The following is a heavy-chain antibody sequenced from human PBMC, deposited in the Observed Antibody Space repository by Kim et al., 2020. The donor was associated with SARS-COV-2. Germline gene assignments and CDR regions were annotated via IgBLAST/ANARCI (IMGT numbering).Heavy chain of an antibody. J-gene: IGHJ4*02. CDR3: ARGDGYTLDY. V-gene: IGHV1-69*04. Sequence: NYAQKFQGRVTITADKSTSTAYMELSSLRSEDTAVYYCARGDGYTLDYWGQGTLVTVSS. D-gene: IGHD5-12*01.